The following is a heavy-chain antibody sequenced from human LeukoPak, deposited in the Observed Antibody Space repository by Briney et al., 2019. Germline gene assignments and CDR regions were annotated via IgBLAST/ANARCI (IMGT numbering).Heavy chain of an antibody. Sequence: SETLSFTCTVSGGSISSGGYYWSWIRQHPGKGLEWIGYIYYSGSTYYNPSLKSRVIISVDTSKNQFSLKLSSVTAADTAVYYCATSSGSYVFDYWGQGTLVTVSS. D-gene: IGHD3-10*01. CDR2: IYYSGST. CDR3: ATSSGSYVFDY. J-gene: IGHJ4*02. CDR1: GGSISSGGYY. V-gene: IGHV4-31*03.